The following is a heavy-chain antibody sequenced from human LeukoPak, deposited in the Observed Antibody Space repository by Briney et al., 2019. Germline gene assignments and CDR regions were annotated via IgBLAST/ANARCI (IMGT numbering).Heavy chain of an antibody. CDR1: GFTFSSYW. J-gene: IGHJ6*02. CDR3: ARERVVVTAIEDCYYGMDV. Sequence: GGSLRLSCAASGFTFSSYWMHWVRQARGKGLVWVSRINSDGSSTSYADSVKGRFTISRDNAKNTLYLQMNSLRAEDTAVYYCARERVVVTAIEDCYYGMDVWGQGTTVTVSS. V-gene: IGHV3-74*01. D-gene: IGHD2-21*02. CDR2: INSDGSST.